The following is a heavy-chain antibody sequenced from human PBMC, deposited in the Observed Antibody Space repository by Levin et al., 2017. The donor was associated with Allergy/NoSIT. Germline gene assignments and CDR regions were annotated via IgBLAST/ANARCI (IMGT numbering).Heavy chain of an antibody. CDR2: IYHTGST. CDR1: GFSISSTNW. Sequence: SETLSLTCTVSGFSISSTNWWGWIRQPPGKRLEWIGYIYHTGSTSNNPSLKSRGTISVDTSKNQFSLKLNYVTAVATAVYYCASLFCSPPSCHFDYWGQGTLVTVSS. D-gene: IGHD2-2*01. J-gene: IGHJ4*02. V-gene: IGHV4-28*01. CDR3: ASLFCSPPSCHFDY.